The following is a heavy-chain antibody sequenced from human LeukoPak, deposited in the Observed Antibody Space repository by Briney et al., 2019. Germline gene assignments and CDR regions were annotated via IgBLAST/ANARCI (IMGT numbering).Heavy chain of an antibody. V-gene: IGHV4-34*01. CDR2: INHSGST. CDR3: ARGSSLAAAGTGYSFDY. D-gene: IGHD6-13*01. CDR1: GGSFSGYY. Sequence: PSETLSLTCAVYGGSFSGYYWSWIRQPPGKGLEWIGEINHSGSTNYNPSLKSRVTISVDTSKNQFSLKLSSVTAADTAVYYCARGSSLAAAGTGYSFDYWGQGTQVTVSS. J-gene: IGHJ4*02.